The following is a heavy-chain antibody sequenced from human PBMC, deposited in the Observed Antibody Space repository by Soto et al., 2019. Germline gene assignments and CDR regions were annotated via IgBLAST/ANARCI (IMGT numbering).Heavy chain of an antibody. V-gene: IGHV3-33*01. Sequence: QVQLVESGGGVVQPGRSLRLSCAAYGFTFSNNGMHWLRQAPGKGLEWVAVIWYDGINKYYADSVKGRFIISRDNSKNTVYLQMNSLRAEDTAVYYCARDRVQMVDGLDVWGQGTTVTVSS. D-gene: IGHD2-15*01. J-gene: IGHJ6*02. CDR1: GFTFSNNG. CDR2: IWYDGINK. CDR3: ARDRVQMVDGLDV.